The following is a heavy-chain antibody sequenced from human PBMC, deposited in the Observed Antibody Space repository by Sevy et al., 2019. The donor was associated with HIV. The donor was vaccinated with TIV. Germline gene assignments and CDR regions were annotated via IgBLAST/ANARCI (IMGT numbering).Heavy chain of an antibody. CDR3: AYCSGSYQYYYGMDV. CDR1: GDTFSSYS. J-gene: IGHJ6*02. Sequence: ASVKVSCKASGDTFSSYSITWVRQAPGQGLEWMGGISPILGTRKNAQKFQGRVTITADESTNTAYMELRSLRSEDTAVYYCAYCSGSYQYYYGMDVWGQEPTVTVSS. V-gene: IGHV1-69*13. CDR2: ISPILGTR. D-gene: IGHD3-10*01.